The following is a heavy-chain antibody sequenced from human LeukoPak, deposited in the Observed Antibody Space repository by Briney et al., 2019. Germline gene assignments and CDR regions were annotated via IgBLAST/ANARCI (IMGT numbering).Heavy chain of an antibody. CDR2: IYYSGST. CDR1: GGSISSYY. D-gene: IGHD1-26*01. Sequence: SETLSLTCTVSGGSISSYYWSWIRQPPGKGLEWIGYIYYSGSTNYNPSLKSRVTISVDTSKNQFSLKLSSVTAADTAVYYCASFSGSSGAFDIWGQGTMVTVSS. V-gene: IGHV4-59*08. J-gene: IGHJ3*02. CDR3: ASFSGSSGAFDI.